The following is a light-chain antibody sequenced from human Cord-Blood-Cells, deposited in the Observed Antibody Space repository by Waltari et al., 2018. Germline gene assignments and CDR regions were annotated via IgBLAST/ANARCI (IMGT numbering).Light chain of an antibody. CDR3: CSYAGSSTVV. CDR1: SSDVGSYKL. J-gene: IGLJ2*01. CDR2: EGS. Sequence: QSALTQPASVSGSPGQSITISCTGTSSDVGSYKLVSWYQQHPGKAPKLIIYEGSKGPSGVSNRFSGSKSGNTASLTVSGLQAEDEADYYCCSYAGSSTVVFGGGTKLTVL. V-gene: IGLV2-23*01.